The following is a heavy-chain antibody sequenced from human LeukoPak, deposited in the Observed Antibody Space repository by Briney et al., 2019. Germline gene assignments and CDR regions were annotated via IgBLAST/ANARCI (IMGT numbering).Heavy chain of an antibody. V-gene: IGHV3-21*01. CDR1: GFTFSIYR. Sequence: GGSLRLSCAASGFTFSIYRMNWVRQAPGKGLEWVSSISSSSSIYYADSLKGRFIISRDNAKNSLYLQMNSLRAEDTAVYYCARDDYYGSGSYAFDIWGQGTMVTVSS. CDR3: ARDDYYGSGSYAFDI. J-gene: IGHJ3*02. CDR2: ISSSSSI. D-gene: IGHD3-10*01.